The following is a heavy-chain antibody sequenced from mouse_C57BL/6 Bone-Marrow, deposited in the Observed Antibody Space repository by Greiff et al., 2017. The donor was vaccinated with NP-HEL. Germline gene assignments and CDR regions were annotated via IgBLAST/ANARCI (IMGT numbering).Heavy chain of an antibody. CDR3: ASGGRRAMDY. CDR1: GYSFTGYY. V-gene: IGHV1-42*01. D-gene: IGHD3-3*01. J-gene: IGHJ4*01. CDR2: INPSTGGT. Sequence: VQLKESGPELVKPGASVKISCKASGYSFTGYYMNWVKQSPEKSLEWIGEINPSTGGTTYNQKFKAKATLTVDKSSSTAYMQLKSLTSEDSAVYYCASGGRRAMDYWGQGTSVTVSS.